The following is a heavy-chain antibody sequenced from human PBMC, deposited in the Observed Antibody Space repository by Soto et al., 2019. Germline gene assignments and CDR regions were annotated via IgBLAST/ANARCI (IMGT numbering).Heavy chain of an antibody. CDR1: GGTFSSYA. CDR2: IIPIFGTA. CDR3: ASGGRRYDSSGYYLDY. J-gene: IGHJ4*02. Sequence: QVQLVQSGAEVKKPGSSVKVSCKASGGTFSSYAISWVRQAPGQGLEWMGGIIPIFGTANYAQKFQGRVTITSDESTSTAYMELSSLRSEDTAVYYCASGGRRYDSSGYYLDYWGQGTLVTVSS. D-gene: IGHD3-22*01. V-gene: IGHV1-69*01.